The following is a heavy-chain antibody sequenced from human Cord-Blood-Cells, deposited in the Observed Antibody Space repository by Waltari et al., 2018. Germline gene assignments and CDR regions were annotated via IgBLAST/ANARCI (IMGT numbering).Heavy chain of an antibody. CDR2: ISYDGSTR. J-gene: IGHJ3*02. CDR3: ARESYYYDSSGYAFDI. V-gene: IGHV3-30*04. D-gene: IGHD3-22*01. Sequence: QVQLVESGGGVVQPGRSLRLSCAASGFTFSSYAMHWVRQAPGKGLEWVAVISYDGSTRYYADSVKGRFTITRDNSKNTLYLQVNSLRAEDTAVYYCARESYYYDSSGYAFDIWGQGTMVTVSS. CDR1: GFTFSSYA.